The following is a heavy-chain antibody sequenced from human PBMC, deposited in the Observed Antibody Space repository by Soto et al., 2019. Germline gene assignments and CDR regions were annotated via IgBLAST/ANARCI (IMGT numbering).Heavy chain of an antibody. D-gene: IGHD3-3*01. Sequence: QVQLVQSGAEVKKPGSSVKVSCKASGGTFSSYAISWVRQAPGQGLEWMGGIIPIFGTANYAQKFQGRVTTTAEESRGTACMQLGSLTAEVAAVYYWAGGDYEFWSGPGGGIDVWGEGSTVCVSA. J-gene: IGHJ6*01. V-gene: IGHV1-69*12. CDR1: GGTFSSYA. CDR2: IIPIFGTA. CDR3: AGGDYEFWSGPGGGIDV.